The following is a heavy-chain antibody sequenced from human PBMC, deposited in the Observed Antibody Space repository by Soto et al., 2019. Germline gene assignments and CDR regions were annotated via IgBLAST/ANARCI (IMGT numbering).Heavy chain of an antibody. J-gene: IGHJ6*03. CDR3: ARGDGQSYYGSGSYYKKVFYYYYMDV. CDR2: INAGNGNT. CDR1: GYTFTSYA. D-gene: IGHD3-10*01. V-gene: IGHV1-3*01. Sequence: ASVKVSCKASGYTFTSYAMHWVRQAPGQRLEWMGWINAGNGNTKYSQKSQGRVTITRDTSASTAYMELSSLRSEDTAVYYCARGDGQSYYGSGSYYKKVFYYYYMDVWGKGTTVTVSS.